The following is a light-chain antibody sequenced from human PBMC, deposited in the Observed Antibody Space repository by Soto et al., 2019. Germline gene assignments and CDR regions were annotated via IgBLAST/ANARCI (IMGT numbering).Light chain of an antibody. CDR2: GAS. Sequence: EIVLTQSPGTLSLSPGESTTLSCRASQSVGRNFLAWYQQNPGRAPRLLIHGASYRATGVPDRFSGRGSETDFTLTISRREPEDFAVYYCHQYAASPLTFGGGTKVEIK. J-gene: IGKJ4*01. CDR1: QSVGRNF. CDR3: HQYAASPLT. V-gene: IGKV3-20*01.